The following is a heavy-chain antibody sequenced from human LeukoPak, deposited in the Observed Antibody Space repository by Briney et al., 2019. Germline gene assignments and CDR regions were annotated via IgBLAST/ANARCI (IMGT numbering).Heavy chain of an antibody. D-gene: IGHD2-2*02. Sequence: SETLSLTCTVSGGSISSGSYYWSWIRQPAGKGLEWIGRIYTSGSTNYNPSLKSRVTISVDTSKNQFSLKLSSVTAADTAVYYCARDLSVSVVVPAAIGWFDPWGQGTLVIVSS. CDR2: IYTSGST. V-gene: IGHV4-61*02. CDR1: GGSISSGSYY. J-gene: IGHJ5*02. CDR3: ARDLSVSVVVPAAIGWFDP.